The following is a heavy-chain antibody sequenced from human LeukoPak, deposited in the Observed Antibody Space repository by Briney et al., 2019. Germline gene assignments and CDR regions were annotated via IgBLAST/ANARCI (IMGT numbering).Heavy chain of an antibody. J-gene: IGHJ4*02. CDR2: ISTNGDST. CDR1: GFTFSIYA. V-gene: IGHV3-64*02. Sequence: GGSLRLSCAASGFTFSIYAMHWVRQAPGKGLEYVSAISTNGDSTYYADSVKGRFTISRDNSKNTLFLQMGSLGADDMAVYYCARWGSTSCYDYWGQGTLVTVSS. D-gene: IGHD2-2*01. CDR3: ARWGSTSCYDY.